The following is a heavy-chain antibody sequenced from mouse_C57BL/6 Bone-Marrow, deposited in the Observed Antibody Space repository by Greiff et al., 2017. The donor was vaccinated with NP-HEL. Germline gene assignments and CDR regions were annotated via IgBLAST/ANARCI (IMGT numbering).Heavy chain of an antibody. CDR3: ARGRFSPDY. J-gene: IGHJ2*01. V-gene: IGHV1-22*01. CDR1: GYTFTDYN. CDR2: INPNNGGT. Sequence: EVQLQQSGPELVKPGASVKMSCKASGYTFTDYNMHWVKQSHGKSLEWIGYINPNNGGTSYNQKFKGKATLTVNKSSSTAYMELRRLTSEDTAVYYGARGRFSPDYWGQGTTRTVSS.